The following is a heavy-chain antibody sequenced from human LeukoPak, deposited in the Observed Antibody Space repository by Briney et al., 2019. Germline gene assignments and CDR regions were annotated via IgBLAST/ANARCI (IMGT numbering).Heavy chain of an antibody. CDR2: IYYIGSS. CDR3: ARGGNDVSASDYFDY. V-gene: IGHV4-39*07. Sequence: SETLSLSCTVSDDSLSRRDYYWGWLRQPQGMGLEWIGSIYYIGSSNYNPSLKSRVTISVDTSKNQFSLRLTSVTAADTAFYFCARGGNDVSASDYFDYWGQGTLVTVSS. CDR1: DDSLSRRDYY. D-gene: IGHD3-22*01. J-gene: IGHJ4*02.